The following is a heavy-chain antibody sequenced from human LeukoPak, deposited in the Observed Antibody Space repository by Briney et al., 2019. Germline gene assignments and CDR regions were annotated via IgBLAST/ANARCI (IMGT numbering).Heavy chain of an antibody. CDR1: GGSLGSSNW. Sequence: PSGTLSLTCGVSGGSLGSSNWWSWVRQPPGKGLEWIGEIYQSGSTNYNPSLKSRVTILVDTSKNQFSLKLSSVTAADTAVYYCARHLVARGSAAFDIWGQGTMVTVSS. CDR2: IYQSGST. J-gene: IGHJ3*02. V-gene: IGHV4-4*02. D-gene: IGHD5-12*01. CDR3: ARHLVARGSAAFDI.